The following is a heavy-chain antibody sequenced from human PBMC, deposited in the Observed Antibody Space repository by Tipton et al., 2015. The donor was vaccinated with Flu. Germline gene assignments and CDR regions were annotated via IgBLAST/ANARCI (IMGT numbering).Heavy chain of an antibody. J-gene: IGHJ2*01. CDR2: IRSKAYGGTT. V-gene: IGHV3-49*04. CDR1: GFTFGDYA. CDR3: TRGNSGTKQGYWYFDL. D-gene: IGHD1-26*01. Sequence: VQLVQSGGGLVQPGRSLRLSCTASGFTFGDYAMSWVRQAPGKGLEWVGFIRSKAYGGTTEYAASVKGGLTISRDDSKSIAYLQMDSLKTEHTAMYYCTRGNSGTKQGYWYFDLWGRGTLVTVSS.